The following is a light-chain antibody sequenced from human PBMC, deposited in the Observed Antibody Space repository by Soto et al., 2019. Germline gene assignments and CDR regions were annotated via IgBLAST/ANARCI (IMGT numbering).Light chain of an antibody. J-gene: IGKJ2*01. CDR2: AAS. CDR1: QTISTH. Sequence: DIQMTQSPSSLSASVGDRVTITCRASQTISTHLNWYQQKPGKAPKLLIYAASTLQSGVPLRFSGSGSGTDFTPTINSLQPEDFATYYCQQSLTIPYTFGQGTKLEIK. V-gene: IGKV1-39*01. CDR3: QQSLTIPYT.